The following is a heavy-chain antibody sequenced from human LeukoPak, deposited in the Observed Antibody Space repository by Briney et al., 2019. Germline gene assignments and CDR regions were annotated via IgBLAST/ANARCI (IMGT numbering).Heavy chain of an antibody. CDR1: GYTFTSYY. J-gene: IGHJ4*02. CDR2: INPNSGGT. D-gene: IGHD3-22*01. CDR3: ARDPWYYYDSSGYSNGYFDY. V-gene: IGHV1-2*02. Sequence: ASVKVSCKASGYTFTSYYMHWVRQAPGQGLEWMGWINPNSGGTNYAQKFQGRVTTTRDTSISTAYMELSRLRSDDTAVYYCARDPWYYYDSSGYSNGYFDYWGQGTLVTVSS.